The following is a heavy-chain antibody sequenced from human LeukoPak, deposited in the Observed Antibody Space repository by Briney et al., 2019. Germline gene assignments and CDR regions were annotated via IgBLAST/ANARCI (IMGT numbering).Heavy chain of an antibody. CDR1: GFTFSSYE. D-gene: IGHD1-26*01. Sequence: GGSLRLSCAASGFTFSSYEMNWVRQAPGKGLEWVSYISSSGGTIYYADSVKGRFTISRDNAKNSLYLQMNSLRAEDTAVYYCARDRPGIVRWFDYWGQGTLVTVSS. V-gene: IGHV3-48*03. CDR3: ARDRPGIVRWFDY. CDR2: ISSSGGTI. J-gene: IGHJ4*02.